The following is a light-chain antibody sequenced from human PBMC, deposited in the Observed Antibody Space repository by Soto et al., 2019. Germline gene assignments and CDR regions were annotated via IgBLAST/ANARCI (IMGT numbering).Light chain of an antibody. V-gene: IGKV3-15*01. J-gene: IGKJ5*01. Sequence: IAMTHSPCTLSVFPRARAPLSWRASQSVGNNLAWYQQKPGQAPRLLIFGASTRATGIPARFSGSGSGTEFTLTISSLQSEDFAVYFCQQYHNRPPITFGQGTRLEIK. CDR2: GAS. CDR3: QQYHNRPPIT. CDR1: QSVGNN.